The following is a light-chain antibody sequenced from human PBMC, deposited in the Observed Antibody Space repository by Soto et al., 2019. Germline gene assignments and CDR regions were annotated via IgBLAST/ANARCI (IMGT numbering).Light chain of an antibody. CDR2: DAS. V-gene: IGKV3-11*01. J-gene: IGKJ3*01. CDR1: QSVSSN. CDR3: QQRTNWLFT. Sequence: EIVLNQSPATLSLSPGERATLYCRASQSVSSNLAWYQQRPGQAPRLLIYDASSRATGIPARFSGSGSGTDFTLTISSLEPEDFAVYYCQQRTNWLFTFGPGTKVDIK.